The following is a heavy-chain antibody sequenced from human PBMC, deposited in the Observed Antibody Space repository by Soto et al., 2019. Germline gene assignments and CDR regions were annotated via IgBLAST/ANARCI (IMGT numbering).Heavy chain of an antibody. V-gene: IGHV3-23*01. CDR1: GFTFSSYA. D-gene: IGHD2-15*01. CDR2: ISGSGGST. CDR3: AKDPVYCSGGSCYHDENYYYGMDV. J-gene: IGHJ6*02. Sequence: PGGSLRLSCAASGFTFSSYAMSWVRQAPGKGLEWVSAISGSGGSTYYADSVKGRFTISRDNSKDTLYLQMNSLRAEDTAVYYCAKDPVYCSGGSCYHDENYYYGMDVWGQGTTVTVSS.